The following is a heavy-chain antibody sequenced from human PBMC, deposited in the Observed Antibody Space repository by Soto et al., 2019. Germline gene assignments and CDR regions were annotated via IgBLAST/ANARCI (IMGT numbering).Heavy chain of an antibody. CDR2: IYWDDDK. V-gene: IGHV2-5*02. CDR1: GFSLSTSGVG. Sequence: QITLKESGPTLVKPTQTLTLTCTFSGFSLSTSGVGVGWIRQPPGKALEWLALIYWDDDKRYSPSLKSRLTITKDTSXIQXVXTRTNMDPVDTATYYCAHRRGVEQQLVFEDRVWFDPWGQGTLVTVSS. CDR3: AHRRGVEQQLVFEDRVWFDP. D-gene: IGHD6-13*01. J-gene: IGHJ5*02.